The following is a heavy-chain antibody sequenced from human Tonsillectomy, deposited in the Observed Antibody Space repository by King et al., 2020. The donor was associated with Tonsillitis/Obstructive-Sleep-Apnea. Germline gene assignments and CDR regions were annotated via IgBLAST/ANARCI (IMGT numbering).Heavy chain of an antibody. D-gene: IGHD2-2*01. CDR1: GFSLSTSGVG. Sequence: TLKESGPTLVKPTQTLTLTCTFSGFSLSTSGVGVGWIRQPPGKALECLALIYWDDDKRYSPSLKSRLTITKDTSKNQVVLTMTNMDPVYTATYYCAHRLPLGYCSSTSCPDYFDYWGQGTLVTVSS. CDR3: AHRLPLGYCSSTSCPDYFDY. V-gene: IGHV2-5*02. CDR2: IYWDDDK. J-gene: IGHJ4*02.